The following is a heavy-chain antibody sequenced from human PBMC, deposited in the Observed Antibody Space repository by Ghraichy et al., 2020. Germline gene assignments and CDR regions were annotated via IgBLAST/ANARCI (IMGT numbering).Heavy chain of an antibody. CDR2: IYYSGST. D-gene: IGHD3-22*01. CDR3: ATLDLDSSGYYYADY. V-gene: IGHV4-39*01. CDR1: GGSISSSSYY. J-gene: IGHJ4*02. Sequence: SETLSLTCTVSGGSISSSSYYWGWIRQPPGKGLEWIGSIYYSGSTYYNPSLKSRVTISVDTSKNQFSLKLSSVTAADTAVYYCATLDLDSSGYYYADYWGQGTLVTVSS.